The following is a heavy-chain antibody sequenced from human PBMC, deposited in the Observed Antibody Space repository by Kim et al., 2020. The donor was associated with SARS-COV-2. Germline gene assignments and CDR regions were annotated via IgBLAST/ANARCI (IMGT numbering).Heavy chain of an antibody. D-gene: IGHD3-10*01. CDR3: ARERRTMVRGASIFDY. CDR1: GGSFSGYY. Sequence: SETLSLTCAVYGGSFSGYYWSWIRQPPGKGLEWIGEINHSGSTNYNPSLKSRVTISVDTSKNQFSLKLSSVTAADTAVYYCARERRTMVRGASIFDYWGQGTLVTVSS. V-gene: IGHV4-34*01. J-gene: IGHJ4*02. CDR2: INHSGST.